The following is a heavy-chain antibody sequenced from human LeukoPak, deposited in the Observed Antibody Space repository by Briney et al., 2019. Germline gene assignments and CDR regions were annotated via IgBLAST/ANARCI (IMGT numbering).Heavy chain of an antibody. CDR1: GFTFSDYD. J-gene: IGHJ4*02. Sequence: PGGSLRLFYAASGFTFSDYDMHWVRQATGKGVEWVSAIGTAGDTYHPGSVKGRFTISRENAKNSLYLQMNSLRAGDTAVYYCARVAKERVGGVYYFDYWGQGTLVTVSS. V-gene: IGHV3-13*01. D-gene: IGHD1-1*01. CDR2: IGTAGDT. CDR3: ARVAKERVGGVYYFDY.